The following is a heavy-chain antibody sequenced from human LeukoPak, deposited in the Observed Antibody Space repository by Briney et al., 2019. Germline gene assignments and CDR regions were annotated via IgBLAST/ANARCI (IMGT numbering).Heavy chain of an antibody. D-gene: IGHD3-22*01. CDR2: ISYDGSNK. CDR3: ARGRFHYDSTGYSSFYY. V-gene: IGHV3-30-3*01. Sequence: GGSLRLSCAASGFTFSSYAMHWVRQAPGKGLEWVAVISYDGSNKYYADSVKGRFTISRDNSKNTLYLQMNSLRAEDTAVYYCARGRFHYDSTGYSSFYYWGQGTLVTVSS. J-gene: IGHJ4*02. CDR1: GFTFSSYA.